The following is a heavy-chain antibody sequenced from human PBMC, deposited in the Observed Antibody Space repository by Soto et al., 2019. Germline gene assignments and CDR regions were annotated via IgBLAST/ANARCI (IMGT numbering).Heavy chain of an antibody. CDR3: ARRTRAFDYYCGMDV. Sequence: QVQLVQSGAEVKKPGSSVKVSCKASGGTFSSYAISCVRQAPGHGLEWMGGIIPIFGTANYAQKFQGRVTITADESTSTAYMELRSLRSEDTAVYYCARRTRAFDYYCGMDVWGQGTKVTVSS. V-gene: IGHV1-69*12. CDR1: GGTFSSYA. J-gene: IGHJ6*02. CDR2: IIPIFGTA.